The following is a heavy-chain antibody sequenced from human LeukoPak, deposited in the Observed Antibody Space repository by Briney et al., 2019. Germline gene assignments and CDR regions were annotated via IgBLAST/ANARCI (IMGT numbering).Heavy chain of an antibody. CDR3: ARLRPTTYYYDSSRGPHSY. J-gene: IGHJ4*02. V-gene: IGHV4-59*12. CDR1: GGSISSYY. D-gene: IGHD3-22*01. Sequence: SETLSLTCTVSGGSISSYYWSWIRQPPGKGLEWIGYIYYSGSTNYNPSLKSRVTISIDTPNNQFSLKLSSVTAADTAVYYCARLRPTTYYYDSSRGPHSYWGQGTLVTVSS. CDR2: IYYSGST.